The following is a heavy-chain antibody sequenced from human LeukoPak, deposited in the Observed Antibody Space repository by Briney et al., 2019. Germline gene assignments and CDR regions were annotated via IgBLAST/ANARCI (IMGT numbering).Heavy chain of an antibody. V-gene: IGHV4-59*08. CDR1: GVSISSYY. J-gene: IGHJ5*02. CDR3: ARHRRDSRPSDWFDP. CDR2: IYYSGST. Sequence: SETLSLTCTVSGVSISSYYWSWIRQPPGKGLEWIGYIYYSGSTNYNPSLKSRVTISVDTSKNQFSLRLSSVTAADTAVYYCARHRRDSRPSDWFDPWGQGTLVTVSS. D-gene: IGHD2-15*01.